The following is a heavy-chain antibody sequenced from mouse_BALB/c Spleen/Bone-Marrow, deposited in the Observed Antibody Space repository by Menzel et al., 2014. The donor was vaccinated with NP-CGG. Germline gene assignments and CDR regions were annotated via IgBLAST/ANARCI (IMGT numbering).Heavy chain of an antibody. Sequence: EVQLQQSGGGLVQPGGSLRLSCAPSGFTFTDYYMNWVRQPPGKALEWLGFIRNKANGYTTEYSASVKGRFTISRDNSQSILYLQMNTLRAEDSATYYCARDKGGILFDYWGQGTTLTVSS. CDR2: IRNKANGYTT. V-gene: IGHV7-3*02. J-gene: IGHJ2*01. CDR1: GFTFTDYY. D-gene: IGHD1-1*02. CDR3: ARDKGGILFDY.